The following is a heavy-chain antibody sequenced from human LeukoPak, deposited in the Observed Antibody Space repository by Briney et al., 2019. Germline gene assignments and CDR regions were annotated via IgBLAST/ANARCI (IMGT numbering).Heavy chain of an antibody. Sequence: GGSLRLSCAASGFTFSSYSMNWVRQAPGKGLEWVSSINSDSSYIYYADSVKGRFTISRDNSKYTASLQMSSLRAEDTAVYYCAKDDGWIQFNSWGQGTLVTVSS. J-gene: IGHJ4*02. CDR1: GFTFSSYS. CDR3: AKDDGWIQFNS. V-gene: IGHV3-21*04. D-gene: IGHD5-24*01. CDR2: INSDSSYI.